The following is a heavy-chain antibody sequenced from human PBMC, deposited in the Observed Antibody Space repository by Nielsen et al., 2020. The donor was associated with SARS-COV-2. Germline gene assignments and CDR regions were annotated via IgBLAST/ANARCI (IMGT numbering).Heavy chain of an antibody. J-gene: IGHJ6*03. CDR2: INHSGST. D-gene: IGHD2-2*01. CDR3: ARGLKGYQLHYYYYMDV. CDR1: GVSFSGYY. V-gene: IGHV4-34*01. Sequence: SETLSLTCAVYGVSFSGYYWSWIRQPPGKGLEWIGEINHSGSTNYNPSLKSRVTISVDTSKNQFSLKLSSVTAADTAVYYCARGLKGYQLHYYYYMDVWGKGTTVTVSS.